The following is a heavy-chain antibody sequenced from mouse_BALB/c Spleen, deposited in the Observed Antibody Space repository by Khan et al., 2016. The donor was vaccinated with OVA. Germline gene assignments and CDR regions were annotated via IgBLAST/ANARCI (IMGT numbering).Heavy chain of an antibody. Sequence: VQLQESGPGLVAPSQSLSITCTASGFSLTSYCVHWVRQPPGKGLEWLGVIWAGGSTNYNSDIMSNLSICKDNTKSQVFLKMNSLLTDGTAMYYCSRGDGYDEDAMDYWGQGTSVTVSS. V-gene: IGHV2-9*02. D-gene: IGHD2-2*01. CDR2: IWAGGST. CDR3: SRGDGYDEDAMDY. CDR1: GFSLTSYC. J-gene: IGHJ4*01.